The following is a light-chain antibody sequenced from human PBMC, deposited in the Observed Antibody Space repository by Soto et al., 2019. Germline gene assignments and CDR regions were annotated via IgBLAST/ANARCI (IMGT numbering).Light chain of an antibody. CDR3: QQYNNWPPK. CDR1: QSVSST. CDR2: AAS. J-gene: IGKJ1*01. V-gene: IGKV3-15*01. Sequence: EIVMTQSPATLYVSPGERATISCRASQSVSSTLAWYQQKPGQAPRLLLYAASTMATGIPPRLRGSGSATEFTLTISSLQSEDFSGYYCQQYNNWPPKFGQGTKVDIK.